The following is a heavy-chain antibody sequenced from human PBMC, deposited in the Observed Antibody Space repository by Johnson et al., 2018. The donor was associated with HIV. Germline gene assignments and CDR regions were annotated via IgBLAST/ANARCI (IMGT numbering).Heavy chain of an antibody. Sequence: QVQLVESGGGVVQPGRSLRLSCAASGFSFSSYDMHWVRQAPGKGLEWVAVISYDGSNKYYADTVKGRFTISRDNSKNTLYLQMNSLRAEDTAVYYCAKLPVLYGDFDDAFNIRGQGTMVNVSS. CDR1: GFSFSSYD. D-gene: IGHD4-17*01. CDR2: ISYDGSNK. CDR3: AKLPVLYGDFDDAFNI. J-gene: IGHJ3*02. V-gene: IGHV3-30*18.